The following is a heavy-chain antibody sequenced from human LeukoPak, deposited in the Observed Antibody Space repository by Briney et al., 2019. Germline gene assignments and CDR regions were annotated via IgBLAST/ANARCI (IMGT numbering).Heavy chain of an antibody. CDR1: GFTFSSYS. Sequence: GGSLRLSCAASGFTFSSYSMNWVRQTPGKGLEWVSSISSSSSYKYYADSVKGRFTISRDNTKNSLSLQMNSLRADDTAVYYCARDRIVIVPAAMDSWGQGTLVTVSS. D-gene: IGHD2-2*01. V-gene: IGHV3-21*01. CDR3: ARDRIVIVPAAMDS. J-gene: IGHJ4*02. CDR2: ISSSSSYK.